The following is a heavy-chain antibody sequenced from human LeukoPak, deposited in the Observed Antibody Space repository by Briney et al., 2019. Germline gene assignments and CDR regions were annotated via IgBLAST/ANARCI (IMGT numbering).Heavy chain of an antibody. CDR1: GFTFSSYA. CDR2: ISGSGGNT. J-gene: IGHJ4*02. D-gene: IGHD6-13*01. CDR3: AKGSQQLDRYYFDY. V-gene: IGHV3-23*01. Sequence: PGGSLRLSCAASGFTFSSYAMSWVRQAPGKGLEWVSAISGSGGNTYYADSVKGRFTISRDNSKNTLYLQMNSLRAEDTAVYYCAKGSQQLDRYYFDYWGQGTLVIVSS.